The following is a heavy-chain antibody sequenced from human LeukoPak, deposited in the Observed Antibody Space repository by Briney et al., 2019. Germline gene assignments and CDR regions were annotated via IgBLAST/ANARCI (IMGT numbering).Heavy chain of an antibody. D-gene: IGHD4-17*01. Sequence: SGGSLRLSCAASGFTFSTYGMHWVRQAPGKGREWVALVWSDGNGKFYADSVKGRFTISRDNSKNTLYLQMNSLRAEDTAVYYCVSVLTVTFDSWGQGTLVTVSS. CDR2: VWSDGNGK. CDR1: GFTFSTYG. J-gene: IGHJ4*02. CDR3: VSVLTVTFDS. V-gene: IGHV3-33*08.